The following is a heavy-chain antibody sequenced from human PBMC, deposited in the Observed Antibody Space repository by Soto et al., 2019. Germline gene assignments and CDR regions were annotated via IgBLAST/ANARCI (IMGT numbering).Heavy chain of an antibody. V-gene: IGHV1-69*01. CDR1: GGTFSSYA. CDR2: IIPIFGTA. D-gene: IGHD2-2*01. Sequence: QVQLVQSGAEVKKPGSSVKVPCKASGGTFSSYAISWVRQAPGQGLEWMGEIIPIFGTANYAQKFQGRVTITADESTSTAYMELSSLRSEDTAVYYCARRGDCSSTSCYTYYYYYGMDVWGQGTTVTVSS. J-gene: IGHJ6*02. CDR3: ARRGDCSSTSCYTYYYYYGMDV.